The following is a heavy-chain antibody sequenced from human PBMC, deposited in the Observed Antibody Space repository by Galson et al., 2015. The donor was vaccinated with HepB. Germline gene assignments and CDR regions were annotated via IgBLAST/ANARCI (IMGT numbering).Heavy chain of an antibody. D-gene: IGHD3-10*01. V-gene: IGHV3-9*01. CDR1: GFTFDDYA. CDR2: ISWNSGSI. CDR3: AKDITYYYGSGSYLFGAFDI. Sequence: SMRLGCAASGFTFDDYAMHWVRHVPGKGLEWVSGISWNSGSIGYGDSVKGRFTISRDNAKMSLYLQMNSLRAEDTAFYYCAKDITYYYGSGSYLFGAFDIWGQGTAVTVS. J-gene: IGHJ3*02.